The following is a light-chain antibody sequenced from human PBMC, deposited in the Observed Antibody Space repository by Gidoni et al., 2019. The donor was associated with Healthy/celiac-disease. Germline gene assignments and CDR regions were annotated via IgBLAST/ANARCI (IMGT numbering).Light chain of an antibody. CDR1: QSVSSY. CDR3: QQRSNWPPVLT. CDR2: DAS. J-gene: IGKJ4*01. Sequence: EIVLTQSPATLSLSPGERATLSCRASQSVSSYLAWYQQKPGQAPRLLIYDASNRATGIPARFSGSGSGTVFTLTISRLEPEDFAVYYFQQRSNWPPVLTFGGGTKVEIK. V-gene: IGKV3-11*01.